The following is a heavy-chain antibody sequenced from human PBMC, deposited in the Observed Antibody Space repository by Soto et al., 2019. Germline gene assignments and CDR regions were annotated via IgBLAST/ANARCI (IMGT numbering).Heavy chain of an antibody. D-gene: IGHD2-21*01. V-gene: IGHV3-74*01. J-gene: IGHJ4*02. CDR1: GFTFSNYW. CDR3: ARGYPNYSNFAY. Sequence: EVQLVESGGGLFQPEGSLRLPCEASGFTFSNYWMHWVRQAPGKGLVWVSRINNDGSDPIYADSVKGRFTISRDNAKNTVYLQMNSLRAEDTAVYYCARGYPNYSNFAYWGQGSLVTVSS. CDR2: INNDGSDP.